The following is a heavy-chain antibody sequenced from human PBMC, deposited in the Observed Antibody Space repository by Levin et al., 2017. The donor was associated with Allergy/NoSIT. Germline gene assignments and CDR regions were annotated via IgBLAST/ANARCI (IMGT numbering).Heavy chain of an antibody. CDR3: AKGHNGDDIPGD. CDR2: VSGSGDST. D-gene: IGHD2-21*02. J-gene: IGHJ4*02. CDR1: GFPFRNYV. V-gene: IGHV3-23*01. Sequence: LSLPCAASGFPFRNYVMIWVRQAPGKGLEWVSVVSGSGDSTYYADSVKGRFTISRDNFKNTLYLQMNSMSAEDTAIYFCAKGHNGDDIPGDWGQGTLVTVSS.